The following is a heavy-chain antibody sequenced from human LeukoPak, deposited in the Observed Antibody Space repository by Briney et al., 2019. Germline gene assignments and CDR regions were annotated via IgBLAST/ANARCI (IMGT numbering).Heavy chain of an antibody. V-gene: IGHV4-39*07. CDR2: IYYSGST. CDR3: ARDRIFDY. CDR1: GGSISSSSYY. J-gene: IGHJ4*02. Sequence: SETLSLTCTVSGGSISSSSYYWGWIRQPPGKGLEWIGSIYYSGSTNYNPSLKSRVTISVDTSKNQFSLKLSSVTAADTAVYYCARDRIFDYWGQGTLVTVSS.